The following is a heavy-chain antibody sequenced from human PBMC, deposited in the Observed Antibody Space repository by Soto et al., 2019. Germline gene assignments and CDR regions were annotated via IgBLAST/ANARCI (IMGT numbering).Heavy chain of an antibody. CDR3: ARVQLLLQDWFDP. CDR2: INHSGST. D-gene: IGHD5-18*01. J-gene: IGHJ5*02. CDR1: GGSFSGYY. Sequence: SETLSLTCAVYGGSFSGYYWSWIRQPPGKGLEWIGEINHSGSTNYNPSLKSRVTISVDTSKNKFSLKLSSVTAADTAVYYCARVQLLLQDWFDPWGQGTLVTVSS. V-gene: IGHV4-34*01.